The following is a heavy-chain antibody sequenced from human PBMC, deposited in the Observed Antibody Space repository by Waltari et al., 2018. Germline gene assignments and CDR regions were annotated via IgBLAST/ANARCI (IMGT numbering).Heavy chain of an antibody. CDR3: ARGVFDSNWYFDL. Sequence: QVRLQESGPGLGKPSETLSLTCAVSGYPISSGYYWGWIRQPPGKGLEWIGSIYHSGSTYYNPSLKSRVTISVDTSKNQFSLKVNSVTAADTGVYYCARGVFDSNWYFDLWGHGTLVTVSS. V-gene: IGHV4-38-2*01. CDR2: IYHSGST. D-gene: IGHD3-22*01. J-gene: IGHJ2*01. CDR1: GYPISSGYY.